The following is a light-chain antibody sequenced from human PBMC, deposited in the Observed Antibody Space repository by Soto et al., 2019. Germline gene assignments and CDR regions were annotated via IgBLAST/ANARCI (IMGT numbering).Light chain of an antibody. CDR1: SSDVGGYNS. CDR3: ASYAGSNNLV. CDR2: DVS. V-gene: IGLV2-8*01. J-gene: IGLJ2*01. Sequence: QSALTQPPSASGSPGQSVTISCTGTSSDVGGYNSVSWYQQHPGKAPKLMIFDVSKRPSGVPDRFSGSKSGNTASLTVSGLQAEDKADYYCASYAGSNNLVFGGGTKLTVL.